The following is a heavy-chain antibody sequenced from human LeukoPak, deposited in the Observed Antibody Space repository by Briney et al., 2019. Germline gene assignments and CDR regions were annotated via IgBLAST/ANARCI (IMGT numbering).Heavy chain of an antibody. CDR2: IKLDGSEK. V-gene: IGHV3-7*03. J-gene: IGHJ4*02. Sequence: PGGSLRLSCVASGFTFGKYWMSWVRQAPGKGLEWVANIKLDGSEKNYVDSVKSRFTISRDNTKNSLYLQMNSLRAEDTAVFYCARDQYDTWSRRGNFDSWGQGTLAIVSS. D-gene: IGHD3-3*01. CDR1: GFTFGKYW. CDR3: ARDQYDTWSRRGNFDS.